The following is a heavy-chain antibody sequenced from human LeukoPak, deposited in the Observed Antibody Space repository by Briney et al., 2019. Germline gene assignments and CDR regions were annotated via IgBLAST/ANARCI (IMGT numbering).Heavy chain of an antibody. J-gene: IGHJ4*02. Sequence: SVKVSCKASGGTFSSYAISWVRQAPGQGLEWMGRIIPIFGTANYAQKFQGRVTITTDESTSTAYMELSSLRSEDTAVYYCARDIIDLPVTMVRGELIGFDYWGQGTLVTV. D-gene: IGHD3-10*01. CDR3: ARDIIDLPVTMVRGELIGFDY. CDR2: IIPIFGTA. V-gene: IGHV1-69*05. CDR1: GGTFSSYA.